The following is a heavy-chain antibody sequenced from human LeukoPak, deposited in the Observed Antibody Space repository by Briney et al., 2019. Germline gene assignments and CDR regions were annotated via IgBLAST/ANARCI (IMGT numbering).Heavy chain of an antibody. V-gene: IGHV1-18*01. CDR2: ISAYNGNT. D-gene: IGHD3-10*01. Sequence: GASVKVSCKASGYTFTSYGISWVRQAPGQGLEWMGWISAYNGNTNYAQKLQGRVTMTTDTSTSTAYMELRSLRSDDTAMYYCAREGSGSYYERGGFDPWGQGTLVTVSS. J-gene: IGHJ5*02. CDR1: GYTFTSYG. CDR3: AREGSGSYYERGGFDP.